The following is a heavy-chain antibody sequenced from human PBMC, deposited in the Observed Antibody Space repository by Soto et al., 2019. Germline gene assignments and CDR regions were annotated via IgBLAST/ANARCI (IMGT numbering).Heavy chain of an antibody. J-gene: IGHJ6*02. CDR1: GFTFSSYG. CDR3: AKPFGGDDFWSGYYEYYYYYYGMDV. V-gene: IGHV3-30*18. D-gene: IGHD3-3*01. CDR2: ILYDGSNK. Sequence: GGSLRLSCAASGFTFSSYGMHWVRQAPGKGLEWVAVILYDGSNKYYADSVKGRFTISRDNSKNTLYLQMNSLRAEDTAVYYCAKPFGGDDFWSGYYEYYYYYYGMDVWGQGTTVTAP.